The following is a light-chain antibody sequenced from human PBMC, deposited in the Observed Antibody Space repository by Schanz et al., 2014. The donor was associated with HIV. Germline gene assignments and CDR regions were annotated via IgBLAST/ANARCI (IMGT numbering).Light chain of an antibody. V-gene: IGKV3-20*01. CDR3: QQYGTSPPIT. CDR2: GAS. CDR1: ESVSSSL. J-gene: IGKJ5*01. Sequence: EIVMTQSPATLSVSPGERATLSCRASESVSSSLLAWYQQTPGQAPRLLIYGASRRATGIPDRFSGSGSGTDFSLTISRLEPEDFAVYYCQQYGTSPPITFGQGTRLEI.